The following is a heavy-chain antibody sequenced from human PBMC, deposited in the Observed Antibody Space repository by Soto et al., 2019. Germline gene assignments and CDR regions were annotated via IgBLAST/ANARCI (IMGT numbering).Heavy chain of an antibody. D-gene: IGHD2-21*02. CDR2: IYYSGST. V-gene: IGHV4-39*01. CDR3: ARQRTSVVTQAYFDV. Sequence: SETLSLACTVTGDSISSRSYYWGWIRQPPGKGLEWIGSIYYSGSTYKNPSLRSRVSMPIDTSKDQFSLKLKSVTAADTALYFCARQRTSVVTQAYFDVWGPWSLVTVYS. CDR1: GDSISSRSYY. J-gene: IGHJ4*02.